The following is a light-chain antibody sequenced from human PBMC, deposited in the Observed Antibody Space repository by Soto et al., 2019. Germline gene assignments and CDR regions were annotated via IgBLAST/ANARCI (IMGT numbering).Light chain of an antibody. Sequence: DIQMTQSPSTLSASVGDRVTITCRASQSISSWLAWYQQKPGKAPKLLIYDASSLESGVPSRFSGSGSGTEFTLTIISLQPDDFATYYCQQYSSYSGTFGQGTKVDIK. CDR2: DAS. CDR1: QSISSW. CDR3: QQYSSYSGT. J-gene: IGKJ1*01. V-gene: IGKV1-5*01.